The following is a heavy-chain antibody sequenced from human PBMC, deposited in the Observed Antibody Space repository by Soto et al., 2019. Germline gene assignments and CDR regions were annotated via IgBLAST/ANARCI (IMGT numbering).Heavy chain of an antibody. CDR3: ARGRVEDSSGWATYFDY. V-gene: IGHV3-64*01. J-gene: IGHJ4*02. D-gene: IGHD6-19*01. CDR1: GLTFSGYP. Sequence: EVQLVESGGGLVLPGGSLRLSCAASGLTFSGYPMFWVRQAPGKGLEYVSAINTNGVNTFYAKSVKGTFTISRDNSKNTMYLQMGSLRAEDMAVYYCARGRVEDSSGWATYFDYWGQGTLVTVS. CDR2: INTNGVNT.